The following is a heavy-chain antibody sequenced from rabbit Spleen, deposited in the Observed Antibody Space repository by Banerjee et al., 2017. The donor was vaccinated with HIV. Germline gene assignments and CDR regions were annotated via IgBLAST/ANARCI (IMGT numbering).Heavy chain of an antibody. V-gene: IGHV1S40*01. D-gene: IGHD6-1*01. CDR2: INTATGKA. CDR3: ARYSATYIGYGDADL. J-gene: IGHJ6*01. Sequence: QSLEESGGGLVKPGGTLTLTCKASGFSFSDRDVMCWVRQAPGKGLEWIACINTATGKAVYASWAKGRFTISKTSSTTVTLQMTSLTAADTATYFCARYSATYIGYGDADLWGPGTLVTVS. CDR1: GFSFSDRDV.